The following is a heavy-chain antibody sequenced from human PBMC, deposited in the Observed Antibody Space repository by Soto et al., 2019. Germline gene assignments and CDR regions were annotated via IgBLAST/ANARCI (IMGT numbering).Heavy chain of an antibody. CDR3: ARTGWELVFDY. J-gene: IGHJ4*02. Sequence: GGSLRLSCAASGFTFSSYAMSWVRQAPGQGLEWMGWINPNSGGTNYAQKFQGWVTMTRDTSISTAYMELSRLRSDDTAVYYCARTGWELVFDYWGQGTLVTVSS. V-gene: IGHV1-2*04. D-gene: IGHD1-26*01. CDR1: GFTFSSYA. CDR2: INPNSGGT.